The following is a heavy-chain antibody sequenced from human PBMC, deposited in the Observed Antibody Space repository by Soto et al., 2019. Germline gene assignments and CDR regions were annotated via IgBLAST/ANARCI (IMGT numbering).Heavy chain of an antibody. CDR3: ARDDCDYYYFDY. V-gene: IGHV4-30-4*01. J-gene: IGHJ4*02. Sequence: QVQLQESDPGLVKPSQTLSLTCTVSGGSISSGDYYWSWIRQPPGKGLEWIGYIYYSGCTYYNPSLKSRVTISVDTSKTQFSLKLSSVTAADTAVYYWARDDCDYYYFDYLGQGTLLTVSS. CDR2: IYYSGCT. D-gene: IGHD4-17*01. CDR1: GGSISSGDYY.